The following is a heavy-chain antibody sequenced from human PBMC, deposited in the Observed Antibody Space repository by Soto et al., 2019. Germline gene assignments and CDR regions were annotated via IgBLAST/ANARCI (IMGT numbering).Heavy chain of an antibody. V-gene: IGHV4-34*01. CDR2: INHSGST. J-gene: IGHJ3*02. Sequence: PSETPSLTCAGYGGSFSGYYWSWIRQPPGKGLEWIGEINHSGSTNYNPSLKSRVTISVDTSKNQFSLKLSSVTAADTAVYYCARVGPGGHDAFDIWGQGTMVTVSS. D-gene: IGHD1-26*01. CDR3: ARVGPGGHDAFDI. CDR1: GGSFSGYY.